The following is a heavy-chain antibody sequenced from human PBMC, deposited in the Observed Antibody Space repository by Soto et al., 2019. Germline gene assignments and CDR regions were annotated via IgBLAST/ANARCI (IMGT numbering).Heavy chain of an antibody. V-gene: IGHV1-69*01. D-gene: IGHD6-13*01. J-gene: IGHJ4*02. CDR1: GDLFNNHA. Sequence: QVQLVQSGAEVKEPGSSVKVSCKASGDLFNNHAFNWVRQAPGQGLEWMGRISQLFRTTNYAQKFQGRVTISADELTTIVYLEVNNLESDDTAMYYCAATSSIAAAGYFKFWGQGTLVTVSP. CDR2: ISQLFRTT. CDR3: AATSSIAAAGYFKF.